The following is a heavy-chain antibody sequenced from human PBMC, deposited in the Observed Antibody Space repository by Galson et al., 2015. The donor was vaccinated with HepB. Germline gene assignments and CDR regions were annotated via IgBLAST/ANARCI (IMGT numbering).Heavy chain of an antibody. D-gene: IGHD3-10*01. CDR3: ARGALRAGDLLYPTDFDY. Sequence: SVKVSCKASGYTFTGYYMYWVRQAPGQGLDWMGWINPNSGDTNYAPKFQAWVTMTRDTSITTAYMELNRLRSDDTAVYYCARGALRAGDLLYPTDFDYWGQGTLVTVSS. J-gene: IGHJ4*02. CDR2: INPNSGDT. CDR1: GYTFTGYY. V-gene: IGHV1-2*04.